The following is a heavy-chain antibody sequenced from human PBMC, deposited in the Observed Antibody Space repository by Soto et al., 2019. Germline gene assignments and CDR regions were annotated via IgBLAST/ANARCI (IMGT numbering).Heavy chain of an antibody. Sequence: QITLKESGPTLVKPTQTLTLTCTFSGFSLSTLGVGGGWTRHPPGKALEWLELIYWDYDKRYSPSLKSTLPIHRDPSNSQVDDTMPNMAAVDTATYYCARRLYGRSWHDAFDIWGQGTMVPVSS. CDR2: IYWDYDK. CDR1: GFSLSTLGVG. V-gene: IGHV2-5*02. CDR3: ARRLYGRSWHDAFDI. J-gene: IGHJ3*02. D-gene: IGHD6-13*01.